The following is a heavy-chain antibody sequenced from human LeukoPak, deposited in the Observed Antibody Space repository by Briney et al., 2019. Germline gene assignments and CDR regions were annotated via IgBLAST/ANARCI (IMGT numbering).Heavy chain of an antibody. CDR1: GGSFSGYY. J-gene: IGHJ4*02. D-gene: IGHD6-19*01. V-gene: IGHV4-34*01. CDR3: ARGNLHSSGWASSQIDY. CDR2: INHSGST. Sequence: SETLSLNCAVYGGSFSGYYWTWIRQPPGKGLEWIGEINHSGSTNYNPSLKSRVTISVDTSKNQFSLKLSSVTAADTAVYYCARGNLHSSGWASSQIDYWGQGTLVTVSS.